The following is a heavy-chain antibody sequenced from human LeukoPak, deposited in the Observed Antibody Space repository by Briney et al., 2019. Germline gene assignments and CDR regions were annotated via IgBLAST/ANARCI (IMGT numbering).Heavy chain of an antibody. CDR1: GFTFSSYW. CDR2: IKSDGSNT. CDR3: ARERGYSGYEDY. V-gene: IGHV3-74*01. Sequence: GGSLRLSCAASGFTFSSYWMHWVRHAPGKGLVWVSRIKSDGSNTSYADSVKGRFTISRDNAKNTLYLQMNSLRAEDTAVYYCARERGYSGYEDYWGQGTLVTVSS. D-gene: IGHD5-12*01. J-gene: IGHJ4*02.